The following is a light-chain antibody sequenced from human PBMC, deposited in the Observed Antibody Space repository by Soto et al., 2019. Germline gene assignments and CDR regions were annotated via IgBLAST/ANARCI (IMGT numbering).Light chain of an antibody. Sequence: DIQMTHSPSSLSASVGDRVTITCQASQDITLYLNWYQHKPGKAPNLLIHDVSTLETGVPARFSGRGSGKTFTLTIINLQPEDVATYYCQQYDSRQTTFGQGSKVEIX. CDR3: QQYDSRQTT. J-gene: IGKJ2*01. CDR2: DVS. V-gene: IGKV1-33*01. CDR1: QDITLY.